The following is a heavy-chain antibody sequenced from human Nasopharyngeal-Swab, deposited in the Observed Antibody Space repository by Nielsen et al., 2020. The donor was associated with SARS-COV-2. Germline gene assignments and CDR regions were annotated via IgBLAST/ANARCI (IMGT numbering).Heavy chain of an antibody. Sequence: WIRQPPGQGLEWVANIRQDGGEIYYVDSVKGRFTVSRDNAKNSLYLQMNSLRAEDPAVYYCARAIGALAAYWGQGTLVTVSS. D-gene: IGHD2-15*01. CDR3: ARAIGALAAY. V-gene: IGHV3-7*04. J-gene: IGHJ4*02. CDR2: IRQDGGEI.